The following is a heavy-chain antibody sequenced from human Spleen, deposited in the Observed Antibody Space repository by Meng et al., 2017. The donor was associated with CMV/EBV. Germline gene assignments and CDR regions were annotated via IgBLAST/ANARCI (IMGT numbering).Heavy chain of an antibody. J-gene: IGHJ4*02. CDR1: GFTFSRYS. Sequence: GESLKISCAASGFTFSRYSMNWVRQAPGKGLEWVSAIGGSGGGAYYADSVKGRLTISRDNSKNTLYLQMNSLRAEDTAVYYCARLGAPTRRYFDYWGQGTLVTVSS. CDR3: ARLGAPTRRYFDY. CDR2: IGGSGGGA. V-gene: IGHV3-23*01. D-gene: IGHD1-26*01.